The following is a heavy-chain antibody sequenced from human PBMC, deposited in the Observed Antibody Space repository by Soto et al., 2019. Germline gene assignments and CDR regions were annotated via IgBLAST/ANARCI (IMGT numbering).Heavy chain of an antibody. CDR2: INHSGST. V-gene: IGHV4-34*01. Sequence: SETLSLTCAVYGGSFSGYYWSWIRQPPGKGLEWIGEINHSGSTNYNPSLKSRVTISVDTSKNQFSLKLSSVTAADTAVYYCARGVTEQLVPRYYYYYMDVWGKGTTVTVSS. CDR3: ARGVTEQLVPRYYYYYMDV. D-gene: IGHD6-6*01. J-gene: IGHJ6*03. CDR1: GGSFSGYY.